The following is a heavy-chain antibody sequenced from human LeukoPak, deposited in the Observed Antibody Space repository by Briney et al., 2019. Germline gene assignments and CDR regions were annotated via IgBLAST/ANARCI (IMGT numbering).Heavy chain of an antibody. CDR1: GYTFTGYY. CDR3: ARCHNYYYYMDV. D-gene: IGHD5/OR15-5a*01. Sequence: ASVKVSCKASGYTFTGYYMHWVRQAPGQGLEWMGWINPNSGGTNYAQKFQGRVTMTRDTSISTAYMELSRLRSDDTAVYYCARCHNYYYYMDVWGKGTTVTISS. J-gene: IGHJ6*03. CDR2: INPNSGGT. V-gene: IGHV1-2*02.